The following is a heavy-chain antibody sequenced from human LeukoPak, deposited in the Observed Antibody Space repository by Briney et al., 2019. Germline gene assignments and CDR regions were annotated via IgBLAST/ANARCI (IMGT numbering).Heavy chain of an antibody. CDR1: GFTFSSYA. CDR2: ISDGGGST. V-gene: IGHV3-23*01. CDR3: AKDAERWLFFYGY. J-gene: IGHJ4*02. D-gene: IGHD6-19*01. Sequence: PGGSLRLSRAASGFTFSSYAMSWVRQAPGKGMERVSAISDGGGSTDYADSVKGRFTISRDNSKNTLYLQMNSLRAEDTAVYYCAKDAERWLFFYGYWGQGALVTVSS.